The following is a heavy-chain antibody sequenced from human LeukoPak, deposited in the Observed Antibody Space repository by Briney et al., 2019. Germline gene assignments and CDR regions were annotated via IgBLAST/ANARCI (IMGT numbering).Heavy chain of an antibody. D-gene: IGHD4-23*01. CDR2: IWYDGSNK. J-gene: IGHJ4*02. Sequence: GGSLRLSCAASGFNFGSYAMHWVRQAPDKGLQRVAVIWYDGSNKYYADSVKGRFIISRDNSKSTVFLQMNSLRIEDTGVYYCARGAHYGGNSPDYWGQGTLVTVSS. CDR1: GFNFGSYA. V-gene: IGHV3-30*04. CDR3: ARGAHYGGNSPDY.